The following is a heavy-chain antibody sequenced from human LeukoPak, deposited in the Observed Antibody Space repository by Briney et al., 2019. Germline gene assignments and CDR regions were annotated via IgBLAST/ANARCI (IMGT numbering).Heavy chain of an antibody. Sequence: SETLSLTCTVSGGSISSSSYYWGRIRQPPGQGLEWIGCIYYSGSTYYNPTLKSRVTISVDTSKIQFSLKLSSVTAADTAVYSCAGDLEVIMVRGNNWFDTWGQGTLVTVSS. CDR3: AGDLEVIMVRGNNWFDT. CDR1: GGSISSSSYY. J-gene: IGHJ5*02. D-gene: IGHD3-10*01. V-gene: IGHV4-39*07. CDR2: IYYSGST.